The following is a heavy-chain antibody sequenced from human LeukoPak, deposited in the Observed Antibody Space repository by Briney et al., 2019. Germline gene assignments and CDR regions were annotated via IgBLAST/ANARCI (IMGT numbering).Heavy chain of an antibody. Sequence: SETLSLTCTVSGGSISSSSYYWGWIRQPPGKGLEWIGSIYYSGSTYYNPSLKSRVTISVDTSKNQFSLKLSSVTAADTAVYYCARRLGSTAAHLRFDPWGQGTLVTVSS. D-gene: IGHD6-6*01. CDR2: IYYSGST. J-gene: IGHJ5*02. V-gene: IGHV4-39*01. CDR3: ARRLGSTAAHLRFDP. CDR1: GGSISSSSYY.